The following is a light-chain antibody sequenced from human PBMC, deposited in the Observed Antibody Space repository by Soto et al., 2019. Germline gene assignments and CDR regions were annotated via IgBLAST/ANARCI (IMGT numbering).Light chain of an antibody. CDR2: AAS. CDR1: QGIRND. CDR3: LQDYNYPLT. J-gene: IGKJ4*01. V-gene: IGKV1-6*01. Sequence: AIQLAWSRWSLSASVGDTVTLTSPASQGIRNDLGWYQQKPGKAPKLLIYAASSLQSGVPSRFSGSGSGTDFTLTISSLQPEDFATYYCLQDYNYPLTFGGGTKVDIK.